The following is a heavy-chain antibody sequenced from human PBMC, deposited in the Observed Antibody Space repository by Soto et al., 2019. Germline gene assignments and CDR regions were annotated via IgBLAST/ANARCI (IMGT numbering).Heavy chain of an antibody. CDR2: IKSKTDGGTT. Sequence: PGGSLRLSCAASGSIFTGYGMHWVRQAPGKGLEWVGRIKSKTDGGTTDYAAPVKGRFTISRDDSKNTLYLQMNSLKTEDTAVYYCTTDAAAGDSYYYYYGMDVWGQGTTVTVSS. CDR3: TTDAAAGDSYYYYYGMDV. J-gene: IGHJ6*02. D-gene: IGHD6-13*01. V-gene: IGHV3-15*07. CDR1: GSIFTGYG.